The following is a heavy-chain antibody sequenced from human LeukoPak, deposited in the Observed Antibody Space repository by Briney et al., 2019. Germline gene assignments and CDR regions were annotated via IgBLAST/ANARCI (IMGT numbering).Heavy chain of an antibody. D-gene: IGHD3-3*01. CDR3: ARVFRFLEWLPRFGLYFDY. J-gene: IGHJ4*02. CDR2: ISSSSSYI. CDR1: GFTFSSYS. V-gene: IGHV3-21*04. Sequence: PGGSLRLSCAASGFTFSSYSMNWVRQAPGKGLEWVSSISSSSSYIYYADSVKGRFTISRDNAKNTLYLQMNSLRAEDTAVYYCARVFRFLEWLPRFGLYFDYWGQGTLVTVSS.